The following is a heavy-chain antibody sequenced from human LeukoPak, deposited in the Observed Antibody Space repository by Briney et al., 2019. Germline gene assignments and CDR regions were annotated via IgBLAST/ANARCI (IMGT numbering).Heavy chain of an antibody. Sequence: GGSLRLSCAASGFTFSSYGMHWVRQAPGKGLEWVAVIWYDGSNKYYADSVKGRFTISRDNSKNTLYLQMNSLRAEDTAVYYCASSANYGDYDYWGQGTLVTVSS. CDR1: GFTFSSYG. V-gene: IGHV3-33*01. J-gene: IGHJ4*02. CDR2: IWYDGSNK. D-gene: IGHD4-17*01. CDR3: ASSANYGDYDY.